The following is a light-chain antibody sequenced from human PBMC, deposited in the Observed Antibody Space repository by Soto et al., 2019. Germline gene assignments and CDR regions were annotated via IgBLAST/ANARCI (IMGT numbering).Light chain of an antibody. CDR2: DAS. CDR1: QSVSSY. J-gene: IGKJ3*01. Sequence: ETVLTQSPGTLSLSPGERATLSCRASQSVSSYLAWYQQKPGQAPRLLIYDASNRATGIPARFSGSGSGTDFTLTISSLEPEDFAVYYCQQRSNWFTFGPGTKVDIK. V-gene: IGKV3-11*01. CDR3: QQRSNWFT.